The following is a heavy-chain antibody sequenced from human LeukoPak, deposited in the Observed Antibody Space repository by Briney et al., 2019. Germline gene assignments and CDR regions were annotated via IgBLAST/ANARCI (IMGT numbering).Heavy chain of an antibody. J-gene: IGHJ4*02. Sequence: GGSLRLSCAASGFTFRSYEMNWFRQAPGKGLEWVSYISIISSSGSTIYYADSVKGRFTISRDDAKNSLYLQMNSLRAEDTAVYYCAREICGGDCRYSLGIDYWGQGTLVTVSS. D-gene: IGHD2-21*02. CDR1: GFTFRSYE. V-gene: IGHV3-48*03. CDR3: AREICGGDCRYSLGIDY. CDR2: ISIISSSGSTI.